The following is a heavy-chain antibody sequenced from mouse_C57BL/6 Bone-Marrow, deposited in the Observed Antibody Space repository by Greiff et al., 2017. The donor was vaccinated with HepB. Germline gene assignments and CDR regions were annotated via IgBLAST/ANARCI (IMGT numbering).Heavy chain of an antibody. J-gene: IGHJ2*01. V-gene: IGHV5-16*01. CDR1: GFTFSDYY. CDR3: ARDLDYFDY. Sequence: EVMLVESEGGLVQPGSSMKLSCTASGFTFSDYYMAWVRQLPEKGLEWVANINYDGSSTYYLDSLKSRFIISTDNAKNILYLQMSSLKSEDTATYYCARDLDYFDYWGQGTTLTVSS. CDR2: INYDGSST.